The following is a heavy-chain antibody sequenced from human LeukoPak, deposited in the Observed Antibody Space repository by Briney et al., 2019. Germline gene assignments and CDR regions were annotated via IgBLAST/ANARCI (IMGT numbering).Heavy chain of an antibody. CDR3: ARGGRTTRTYYDYVWGSSYFDY. CDR2: IYYSRST. V-gene: IGHV4-59*01. Sequence: SETLSLTCTVSGGSISSYYWSWIRQPPGKGLEWIGYIYYSRSTNYNPSLKSRVTISVDTSKNQFSLKLSSVTAADTAVYYCARGGRTTRTYYDYVWGSSYFDYWGQGTLVTVSS. J-gene: IGHJ4*02. CDR1: GGSISSYY. D-gene: IGHD3-16*01.